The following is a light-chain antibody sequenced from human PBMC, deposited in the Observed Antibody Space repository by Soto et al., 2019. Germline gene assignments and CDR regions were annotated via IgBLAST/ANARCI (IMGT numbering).Light chain of an antibody. CDR3: QQYGSSPWT. V-gene: IGKV3-20*01. J-gene: IGKJ1*01. CDR2: GAS. CDR1: QSVSSNY. Sequence: IVLTQSPGTLSLSPGERATLSCRASQSVSSNYLAWYQQKPGQTPRLLIYGASSRATGVPDRFSGSGSGTNFTLPISRQEPEDFAVFYCQQYGSSPWTFGQGTKVEIK.